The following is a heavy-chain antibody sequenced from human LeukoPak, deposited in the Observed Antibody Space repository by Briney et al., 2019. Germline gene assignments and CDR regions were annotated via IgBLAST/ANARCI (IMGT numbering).Heavy chain of an antibody. D-gene: IGHD3-22*01. V-gene: IGHV3-9*01. CDR2: VSWDSTRM. CDR3: ARDRPNYYGSDGHYYRRDGDY. CDR1: GFNFDAYA. Sequence: GGSLRLSCAASGFNFDAYAMHWVRQVPGRGLEWVSGVSWDSTRMAYADSVKGRFTISRDNAKNSLYLQMTSLRPEDTAVYYCARDRPNYYGSDGHYYRRDGDYWGRGTLVSVSS. J-gene: IGHJ4*02.